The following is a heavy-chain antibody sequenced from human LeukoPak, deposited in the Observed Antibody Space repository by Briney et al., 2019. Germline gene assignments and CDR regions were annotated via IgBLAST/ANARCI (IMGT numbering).Heavy chain of an antibody. CDR2: INHSGST. Sequence: SETLSLTCAVYGGSFSGYYWSWIRQPPGKQLEWIGEINHSGSTNYNPSLKSRVTISVDTSKNQFSLKLSSVTAADTAVYYCARKKAAAGGWFDPWGQGTLVTVSS. J-gene: IGHJ5*02. CDR1: GGSFSGYY. CDR3: ARKKAAAGGWFDP. D-gene: IGHD6-13*01. V-gene: IGHV4-34*01.